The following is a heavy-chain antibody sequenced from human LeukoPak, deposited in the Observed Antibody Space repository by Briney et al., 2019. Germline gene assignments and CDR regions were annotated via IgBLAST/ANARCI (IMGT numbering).Heavy chain of an antibody. V-gene: IGHV3-23*01. Sequence: GGSLRLSCAASGFTFSSYAMSWVRQAPGKGLGWVSAISGSGGSTYYADSVRGRFTISRDNSKNTLYLQMNSLRAEDTAVYYCAKERPRRGRTSSFDYWGQGTLVTVSS. CDR3: AKERPRRGRTSSFDY. J-gene: IGHJ4*02. CDR2: ISGSGGST. CDR1: GFTFSSYA. D-gene: IGHD1-1*01.